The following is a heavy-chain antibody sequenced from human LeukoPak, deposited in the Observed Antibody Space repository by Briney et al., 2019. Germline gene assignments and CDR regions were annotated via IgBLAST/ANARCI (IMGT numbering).Heavy chain of an antibody. Sequence: ASVTVSCKTSGYTFTSYDINWVRQATGQGLEWMGWMNPNSGDAGYTQKFQGRVTMTRNTSISTAYMELSSLRSEDTAVYYCAREHYDYVWGNHRYIDYWGQGTLVTVSS. D-gene: IGHD3-16*02. CDR3: AREHYDYVWGNHRYIDY. CDR2: MNPNSGDA. CDR1: GYTFTSYD. J-gene: IGHJ4*02. V-gene: IGHV1-8*01.